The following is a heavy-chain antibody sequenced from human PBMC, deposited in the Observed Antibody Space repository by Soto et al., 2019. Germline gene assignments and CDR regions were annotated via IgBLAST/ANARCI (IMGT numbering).Heavy chain of an antibody. D-gene: IGHD4-17*01. J-gene: IGHJ3*02. CDR3: AKSEGHLEILKTTVTTFWGPFHI. V-gene: IGHV3-9*01. Sequence: EVQLVESGGGLVQPGRSLRLSCAASGFTFDDYAMHWVRQAPGKGPEWVSGITWNSGSRGYAESVKGRFTISRDNAKNTMYLQMNSLRTEETALYYFAKSEGHLEILKTTVTTFWGPFHIWGQGTMVNVSS. CDR1: GFTFDDYA. CDR2: ITWNSGSR.